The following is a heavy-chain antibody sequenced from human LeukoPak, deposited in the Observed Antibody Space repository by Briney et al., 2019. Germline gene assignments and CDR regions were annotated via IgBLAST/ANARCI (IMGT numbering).Heavy chain of an antibody. CDR2: IYSSGST. J-gene: IGHJ5*02. V-gene: IGHV4-59*01. Sequence: ASETLSLTCNVSGGSIRGYYWSWIRQPPGKGLEWIGYIYSSGSTNYNPSLKSRVTMSVDTSKNQFSLKVSSVTAADTAVYYCARGGYDILTGYWSWFDPWGQGTLVTVSS. CDR1: GGSIRGYY. D-gene: IGHD3-9*01. CDR3: ARGGYDILTGYWSWFDP.